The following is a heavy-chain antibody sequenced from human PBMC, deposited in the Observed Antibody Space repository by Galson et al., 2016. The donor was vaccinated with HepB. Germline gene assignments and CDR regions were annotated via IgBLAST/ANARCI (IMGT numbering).Heavy chain of an antibody. Sequence: SETLSLTCTVSRGSISGYYWSWIRQPPGKGLEWIGYIHYTGGTYYNPSLKSRVTISVDTSKNQFSLKLSSVTAADTAVYYCARNYDFWSGYYVFDYWGQGTLVTVSS. CDR3: ARNYDFWSGYYVFDY. CDR1: RGSISGYY. J-gene: IGHJ4*02. V-gene: IGHV4-59*06. D-gene: IGHD3-3*01. CDR2: IHYTGGT.